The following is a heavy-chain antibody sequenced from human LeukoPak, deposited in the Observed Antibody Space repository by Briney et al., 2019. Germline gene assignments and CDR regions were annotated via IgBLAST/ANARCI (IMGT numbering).Heavy chain of an antibody. CDR3: AKGGGYFDY. D-gene: IGHD4-23*01. CDR1: GFTFSSYG. V-gene: IGHV3-30*18. J-gene: IGHJ4*02. CDR2: ISYDGSNK. Sequence: GGSLRLSCAASGFTFSSYGMHWVRQAPGKGLEWVAVISYDGSNKYYADSVKGRFTISRDNSKNTLYLQMNSLRAEDTAVYYCAKGGGYFDYWGQGTLVTVSS.